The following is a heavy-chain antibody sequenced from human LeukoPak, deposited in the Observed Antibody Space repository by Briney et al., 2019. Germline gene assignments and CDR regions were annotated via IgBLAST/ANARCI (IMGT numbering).Heavy chain of an antibody. CDR3: VRHGTQKYVADY. CDR1: GGSISSYY. V-gene: IGHV4-59*08. D-gene: IGHD1-1*01. CDR2: VSYSGST. Sequence: PSETLSLTCTVSGGSISSYYWSWLRQPPGKGLEWIGYVSYSGSTNYNPSLKSRVTISVDTSKNQFSLKLSSVTAPDTAVYYCVRHGTQKYVADYWGQGTLVTVSS. J-gene: IGHJ4*02.